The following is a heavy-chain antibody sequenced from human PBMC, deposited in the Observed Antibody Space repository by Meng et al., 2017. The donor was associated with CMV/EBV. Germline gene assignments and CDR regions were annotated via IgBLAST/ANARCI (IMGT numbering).Heavy chain of an antibody. Sequence: ASVKVSCKASGYTFTSYGISWVRQAPGQGLEWMGWISAYNGNTNYAQKLQGRVTMTTDTSTSTAYMELRSLRSDDTAVYYCARDSFVLRFLEWFGPDWFDPWGQGTLVTVSS. CDR1: GYTFTSYG. CDR2: ISAYNGNT. D-gene: IGHD3-3*01. V-gene: IGHV1-18*01. CDR3: ARDSFVLRFLEWFGPDWFDP. J-gene: IGHJ5*02.